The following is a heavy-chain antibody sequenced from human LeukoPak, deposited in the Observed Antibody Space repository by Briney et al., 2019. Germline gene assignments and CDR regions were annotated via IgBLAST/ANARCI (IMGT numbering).Heavy chain of an antibody. V-gene: IGHV4-59*08. CDR1: GGSISSYY. Sequence: SETLSLTCTVSGGSISSYYWSWIRQPPGKGLEWIGYIYYSGSTNYNPSLKSRVTISVDTSKNQFSLKLSSVTAADTAVYYCARGAPIRLTGYYSPGALGPFDPWGQGTLVTVSS. J-gene: IGHJ5*02. CDR2: IYYSGST. D-gene: IGHD3-9*01. CDR3: ARGAPIRLTGYYSPGALGPFDP.